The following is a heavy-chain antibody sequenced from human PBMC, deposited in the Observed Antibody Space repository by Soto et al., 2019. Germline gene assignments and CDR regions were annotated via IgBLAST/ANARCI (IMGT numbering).Heavy chain of an antibody. V-gene: IGHV4-31*03. CDR2: RYYSEST. CDR1: GGSITTGGYY. Sequence: SETLSLTCTVSGGSITTGGYYWSWIRQLPGKGLEWIGHRYYSESTYYNPSLKSRVSISLDTSKNQFSLKLSFVPAADTAMYYCARTKCSGGSWYSWSLDYWGQGTLVTVSS. D-gene: IGHD2-15*01. CDR3: ARTKCSGGSWYSWSLDY. J-gene: IGHJ4*02.